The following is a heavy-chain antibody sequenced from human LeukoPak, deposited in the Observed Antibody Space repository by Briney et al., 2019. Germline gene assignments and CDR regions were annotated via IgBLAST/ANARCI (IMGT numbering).Heavy chain of an antibody. CDR3: ARGGSGSYFFDFDY. CDR1: GYTFTGYY. Sequence: ASVKVSCKASGYTFTGYYMHWVRQAPGQGLEWMGWINPNSGVTNYAQKCQGRVTMTRDTSISTAYMELSRLRSDDTAVYYCARGGSGSYFFDFDYWGQGTLATVSS. CDR2: INPNSGVT. D-gene: IGHD1-26*01. J-gene: IGHJ4*02. V-gene: IGHV1-2*02.